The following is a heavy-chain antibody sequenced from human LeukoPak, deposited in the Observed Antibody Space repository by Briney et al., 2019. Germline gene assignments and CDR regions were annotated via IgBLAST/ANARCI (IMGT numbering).Heavy chain of an antibody. Sequence: GGSLRLSCVASGFTFDDYATHWVRHGPGKGLEWVSGISWNSGDIVYADSMRGRLTISRDNAKNSLYLQMSSLRPEDTALYFCAKDSRRARTTGALDIWGQGTMVTVSS. CDR2: ISWNSGDI. D-gene: IGHD1-1*01. CDR1: GFTFDDYA. J-gene: IGHJ3*02. CDR3: AKDSRRARTTGALDI. V-gene: IGHV3-9*01.